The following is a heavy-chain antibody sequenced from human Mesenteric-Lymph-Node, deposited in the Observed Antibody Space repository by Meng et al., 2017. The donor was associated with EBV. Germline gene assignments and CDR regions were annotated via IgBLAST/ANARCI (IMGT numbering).Heavy chain of an antibody. CDR1: GGSISNYY. V-gene: IGHV4-59*01. J-gene: IGHJ4*02. CDR3: ARDVPFDY. Sequence: QLQASGSGLVKPSETLSLTCTVSGGSISNYYWSWIRQPPGRGLEWIGYIYHSGSTNYNPSLKSRVTISADTSKNQFSLKLSSVTAADTAVYYCARDVPFDYWGQGTLVTVSS. CDR2: IYHSGST.